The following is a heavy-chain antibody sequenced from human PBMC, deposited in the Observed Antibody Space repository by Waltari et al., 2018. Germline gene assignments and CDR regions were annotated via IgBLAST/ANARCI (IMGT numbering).Heavy chain of an antibody. V-gene: IGHV4-39*01. CDR1: GVSITSNRHY. D-gene: IGHD5-12*01. CDR2: VSYSGTT. Sequence: QLQLQESGPRLVRPSETLSLICRVSGVSITSNRHYWAWIRQSPGQGLEWIGTVSYSGTTYLSPSLKSRVSVSRDTSKSQLSPILGSVTAADMAVYYCATYIGASVGTAAFDVWGQGTMVTVSS. J-gene: IGHJ3*01. CDR3: ATYIGASVGTAAFDV.